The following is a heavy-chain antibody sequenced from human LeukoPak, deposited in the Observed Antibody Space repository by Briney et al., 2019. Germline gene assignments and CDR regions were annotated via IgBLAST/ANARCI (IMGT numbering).Heavy chain of an antibody. D-gene: IGHD4-17*01. V-gene: IGHV1-18*01. CDR3: ARDQRGYGDSSGASKWIDP. CDR2: ISPYNGNT. CDR1: GYTFTSYG. J-gene: IGHJ5*02. Sequence: ASVKVSCKASGYTFTSYGINWVRQAPGQGLEWMGWISPYNGNTKYAEKIQRRVTITTDPSTSTAYMELRSLSSDDTAVYYCARDQRGYGDSSGASKWIDPWGQGTLVTVSS.